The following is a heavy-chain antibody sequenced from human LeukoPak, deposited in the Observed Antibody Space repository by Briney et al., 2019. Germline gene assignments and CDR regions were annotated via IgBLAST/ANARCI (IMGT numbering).Heavy chain of an antibody. D-gene: IGHD2-2*01. CDR3: VREDDVKVPAHRGDWFDP. J-gene: IGHJ5*02. Sequence: TGGSLRLSCVVSGFTFNNYWMSWVRQAPGKGLEWVANITRDGSEKNYVDSVKGRFTISRDNAKNSLYLQMNSLRAEDTAVYYCVREDDVKVPAHRGDWFDPWGQGTLVTVSS. CDR1: GFTFNNYW. CDR2: ITRDGSEK. V-gene: IGHV3-7*01.